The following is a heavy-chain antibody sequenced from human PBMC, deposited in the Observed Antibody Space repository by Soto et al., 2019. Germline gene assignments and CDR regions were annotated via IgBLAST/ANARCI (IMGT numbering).Heavy chain of an antibody. CDR3: ARLGGYVSVGSSYLWDS. J-gene: IGHJ4*02. CDR2: INHSGST. CDR1: DGSMNSDSSY. V-gene: IGHV4-39*01. D-gene: IGHD1-26*01. Sequence: QLQLQESGPGLVKPSETLSLTCRVSDGSMNSDSSYWGWIRQPPGKALEWIGVINHSGSTYHNLSLMRRVAMSVVSSRSQFSLKLTSMTAADTAVYYGARLGGYVSVGSSYLWDSWGQGALVTFPS.